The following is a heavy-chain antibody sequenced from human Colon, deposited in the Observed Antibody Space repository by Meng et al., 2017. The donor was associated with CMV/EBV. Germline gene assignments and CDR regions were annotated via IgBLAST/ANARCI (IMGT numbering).Heavy chain of an antibody. CDR3: ATGRTIFGVVTPGPYYFDY. Sequence: GESLKISCAASGFSFNSYWLSWVRQAPGKGLDWVASIKQDGTEKYYVDSVKGRFTISRDNAKNSPYLQMNSLRAEDTAVYYCATGRTIFGVVTPGPYYFDYWGQGSLVTVSS. J-gene: IGHJ4*02. CDR2: IKQDGTEK. V-gene: IGHV3-7*01. CDR1: GFSFNSYW. D-gene: IGHD3-3*01.